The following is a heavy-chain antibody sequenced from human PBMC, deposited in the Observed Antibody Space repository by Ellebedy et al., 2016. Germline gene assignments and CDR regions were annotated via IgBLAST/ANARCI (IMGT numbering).Heavy chain of an antibody. J-gene: IGHJ3*01. Sequence: GGSLRLSCSGSGFSFTGYVMHWVRQAPGKGLEYLSAITSNGRTTYYADSVEGRFTISRDDSKNTLFLQMSSLRTDDTAVYYCAKPMDYDDPRASDVWGQGTMVTVSS. D-gene: IGHD4-17*01. CDR2: ITSNGRTT. V-gene: IGHV3-64D*06. CDR1: GFSFTGYV. CDR3: AKPMDYDDPRASDV.